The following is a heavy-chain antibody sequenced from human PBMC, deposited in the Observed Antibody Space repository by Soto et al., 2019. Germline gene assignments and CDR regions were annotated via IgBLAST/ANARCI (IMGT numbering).Heavy chain of an antibody. D-gene: IGHD6-13*01. CDR1: GFTFSSYS. J-gene: IGHJ4*02. Sequence: KPWGSLRLSCAASGFTFSSYSMNWVRQAPGKGLEWVSSISSSSSYIYYADSVKGRFTISRDNAKNSLYLQMNSLRAEDTAVYYCARGRPRNSPVDYWGQGTLVTVSS. CDR2: ISSSSSYI. CDR3: ARGRPRNSPVDY. V-gene: IGHV3-21*01.